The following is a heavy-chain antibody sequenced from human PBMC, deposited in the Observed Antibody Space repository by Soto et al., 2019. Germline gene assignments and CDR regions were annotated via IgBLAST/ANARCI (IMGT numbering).Heavy chain of an antibody. D-gene: IGHD2-2*01. Sequence: QVQLQQWGAGLLKPSGTLSLTCGVSGGSLSDYYWSWIRQPPGKGLEWIGEINHSGSTNLNPSLKSRATISVEMSKNQFFLTLSSVTAADTALYYCARPPIKYCSSISCSPDYNYYMDVWGTGTAVTVSS. CDR3: ARPPIKYCSSISCSPDYNYYMDV. V-gene: IGHV4-34*04. CDR1: GGSLSDYY. J-gene: IGHJ6*03. CDR2: INHSGST.